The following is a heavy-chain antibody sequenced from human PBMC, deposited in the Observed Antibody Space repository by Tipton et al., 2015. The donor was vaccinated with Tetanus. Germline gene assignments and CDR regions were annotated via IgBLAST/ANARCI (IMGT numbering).Heavy chain of an antibody. Sequence: TLSLTCTVSGGSISSYYWSWIRQPPGKGLEWIGYIYFNGSTNYNPSLKSRVTISVDRSKNQFSLKLSSVTAADTAVYYCARVRRGATTDLDYWGQGTLVTVSS. D-gene: IGHD5-12*01. V-gene: IGHV4-59*12. CDR3: ARVRRGATTDLDY. CDR2: IYFNGST. CDR1: GGSISSYY. J-gene: IGHJ4*02.